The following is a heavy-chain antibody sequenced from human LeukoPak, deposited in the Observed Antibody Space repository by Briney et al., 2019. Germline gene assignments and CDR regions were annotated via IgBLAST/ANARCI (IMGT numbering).Heavy chain of an antibody. Sequence: GGSLRLSCAASGFTFSSYGMHWVRQAPGKGLEWVAVISYDGSNKYYADSVKGRFTISRDNSKNTLYLQMNSLRAEDTAVYYCAKSGYARGEYFDYWGQGTLVTVSS. CDR2: ISYDGSNK. D-gene: IGHD3-22*01. V-gene: IGHV3-30*18. CDR3: AKSGYARGEYFDY. J-gene: IGHJ4*02. CDR1: GFTFSSYG.